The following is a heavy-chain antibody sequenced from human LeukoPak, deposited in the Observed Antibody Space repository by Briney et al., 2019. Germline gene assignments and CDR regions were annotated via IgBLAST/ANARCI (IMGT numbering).Heavy chain of an antibody. J-gene: IGHJ6*02. CDR3: ARAFLLRSMDV. CDR1: GFTFSDYY. V-gene: IGHV3-11*01. D-gene: IGHD3-3*02. Sequence: GGSLRLCCAASGFTFSDYYMSWIRQAAGKGLEWVSYISSSGSTIYYADSVKGRFTISRDNAKNSLYLQMNSLRAEDTAVYYCARAFLLRSMDVWGQGTTVTVSS. CDR2: ISSSGSTI.